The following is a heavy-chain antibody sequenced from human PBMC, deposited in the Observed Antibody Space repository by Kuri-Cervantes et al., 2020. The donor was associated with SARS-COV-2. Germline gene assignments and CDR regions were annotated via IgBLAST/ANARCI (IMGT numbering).Heavy chain of an antibody. CDR1: GFTFSSYA. J-gene: IGHJ6*03. V-gene: IGHV3-23*01. D-gene: IGHD6-19*01. CDR2: ISGSGGST. CDR3: ARAAVALIKYYYYYYMDV. Sequence: GGSLRLSCAASGFTFSSYAMSWVRQAPGKGLEWVSAISGSGGSTYYADSVKGRFTISRDNAKNSLYLQMNSLRAEDTAVYYCARAAVALIKYYYYYYMDVWGKGTTVTVSS.